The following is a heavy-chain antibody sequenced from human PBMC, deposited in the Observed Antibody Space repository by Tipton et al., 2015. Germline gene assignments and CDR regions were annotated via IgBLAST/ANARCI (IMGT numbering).Heavy chain of an antibody. J-gene: IGHJ6*02. D-gene: IGHD3-22*01. CDR2: IYTSGST. V-gene: IGHV4-61*02. Sequence: TLSLTCTVSGGSISSGTYYWSWIRQPAGKGLEWIGRIYTSGSTNYNPSLKSRVTISVDTSKNQFPLKLSSVPAADTAVYYCARDALVYYDSESRDYYYGMDVWGQGTTVTVSS. CDR3: ARDALVYYDSESRDYYYGMDV. CDR1: GGSISSGTYY.